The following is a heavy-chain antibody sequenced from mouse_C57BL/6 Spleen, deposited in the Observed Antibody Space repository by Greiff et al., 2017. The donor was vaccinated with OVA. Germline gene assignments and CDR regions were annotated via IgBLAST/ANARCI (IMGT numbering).Heavy chain of an antibody. CDR3: ARHFYYGSSLYAMDY. CDR2: ISGGGGNT. D-gene: IGHD1-1*01. J-gene: IGHJ4*01. CDR1: GFTFSSYT. V-gene: IGHV5-9*01. Sequence: DVMLVESGGGLVKPGGSLKLSCAASGFTFSSYTMSWVRQTPEKRLEWVATISGGGGNTYYPDSVKGRFTISRDNAKNTLYLQMSSLRSEDTALYYCARHFYYGSSLYAMDYWGQGTSVTVSS.